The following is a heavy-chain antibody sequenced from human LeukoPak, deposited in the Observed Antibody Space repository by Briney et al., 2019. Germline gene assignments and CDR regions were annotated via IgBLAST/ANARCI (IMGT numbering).Heavy chain of an antibody. CDR2: VHLSGAP. CDR3: TRESGAFSPFGF. CDR1: GGSITTTNW. J-gene: IGHJ4*02. Sequence: SETLSLTCAVSGGSITTTNWWSWVRQPPGKGLEWIGEVHLSGAPNYNPSPESRVSMSIDKSKNHLSLEVTSVTAADTAMYFCTRESGAFSPFGFWGLGTLVTVSS. V-gene: IGHV4/OR15-8*02. D-gene: IGHD1-26*01.